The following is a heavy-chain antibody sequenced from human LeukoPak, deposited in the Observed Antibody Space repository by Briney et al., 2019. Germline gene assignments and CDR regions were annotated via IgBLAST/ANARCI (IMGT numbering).Heavy chain of an antibody. CDR3: ARDDYVWGSSYYYYYYMDV. D-gene: IGHD3-16*01. V-gene: IGHV4-61*02. CDR2: IYTSGST. J-gene: IGHJ6*03. Sequence: SETLSLTCTVSGGSISSGSYYWSWIRQPAGKGLEWIGRIYTSGSTNYNPSLKSRVTISVDTSKNQFSLKLSSVTAADTAVYYCARDDYVWGSSYYYYYYMDVWGKGTTVTISS. CDR1: GGSISSGSYY.